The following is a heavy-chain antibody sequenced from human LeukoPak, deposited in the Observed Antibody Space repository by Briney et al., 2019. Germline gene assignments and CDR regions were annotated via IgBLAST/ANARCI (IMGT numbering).Heavy chain of an antibody. V-gene: IGHV4-59*08. CDR3: ARLYGSSTGGEAFDI. D-gene: IGHD2/OR15-2a*01. Sequence: PSETLSLTCTVSGGSISSYYWSWIRQPPGKGLEWIGYIYYSGSTNYNPSLKSRVTISVDTSKNQFSLKLSSVTAADTAVYYCARLYGSSTGGEAFDIWGQGTMVTVSS. CDR2: IYYSGST. CDR1: GGSISSYY. J-gene: IGHJ3*02.